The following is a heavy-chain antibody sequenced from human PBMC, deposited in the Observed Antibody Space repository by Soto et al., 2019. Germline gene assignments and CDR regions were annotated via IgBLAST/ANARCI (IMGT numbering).Heavy chain of an antibody. D-gene: IGHD3-22*01. CDR1: GGSFSGYY. V-gene: IGHV4-34*01. CDR2: INHSGST. CDR3: AREGRYYDSSGYYPRVAFDI. J-gene: IGHJ3*02. Sequence: KPSETLSLTCAVYGGSFSGYYWSWIRQPPGKGLEWIGEINHSGSTNYNPSLKSRVTISVDTSKNQFSLKLSSVTAADTAVYYCAREGRYYDSSGYYPRVAFDIWGQGTMVTVSS.